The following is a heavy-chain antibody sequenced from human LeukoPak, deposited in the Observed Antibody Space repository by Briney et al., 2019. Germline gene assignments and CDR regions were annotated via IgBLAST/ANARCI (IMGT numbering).Heavy chain of an antibody. CDR1: GGSISSSSYY. CDR3: ASTYRGVRGVMVPDWFDP. D-gene: IGHD3-10*01. V-gene: IGHV4-39*07. Sequence: SETLSLTCTVSGGSISSSSYYWGWIRQPPGKGLEWIGSIYYSGSTYYNPSLKSRVTISVDTSKNQFSLKLSSVTAADTAVYYCASTYRGVRGVMVPDWFDPWGQGTLVTVSS. J-gene: IGHJ5*02. CDR2: IYYSGST.